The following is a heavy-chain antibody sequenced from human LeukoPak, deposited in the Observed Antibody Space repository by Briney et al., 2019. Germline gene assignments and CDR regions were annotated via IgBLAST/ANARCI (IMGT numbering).Heavy chain of an antibody. D-gene: IGHD6-13*01. CDR3: ARMYSSIWLRRSRTWEVDDAFEI. J-gene: IGHJ3*02. V-gene: IGHV3-53*01. Sequence: GGSLRLSCVASGFTFRTYAMTWVRQAPGKGLEWVSVIYSGGSSYYADSVKGRFTISRDNSKNTLYLQMNSLRAEYTAVYYCARMYSSIWLRRSRTWEVDDAFEIWGQGTMVTVSS. CDR2: IYSGGSS. CDR1: GFTFRTYA.